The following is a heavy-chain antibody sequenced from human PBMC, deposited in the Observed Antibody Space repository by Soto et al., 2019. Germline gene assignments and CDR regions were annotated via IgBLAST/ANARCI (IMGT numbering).Heavy chain of an antibody. D-gene: IGHD3-16*01. CDR1: GGTFSSYT. V-gene: IGHV1-69*02. CDR3: ARYAGDRDAFDI. CDR2: IIPILGIA. Sequence: VKVSCKASGGTFSSYTISWVRQAPGQGLEWMGRIIPILGIANYAQKFQGRVTITADKSTSTAYMELSSLRSEDTAVYYCARYAGDRDAFDIWGQGTMVTVSS. J-gene: IGHJ3*02.